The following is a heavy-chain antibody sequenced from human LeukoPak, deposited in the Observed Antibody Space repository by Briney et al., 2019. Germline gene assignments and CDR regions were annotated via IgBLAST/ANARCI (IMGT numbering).Heavy chain of an antibody. Sequence: ASVKVSCKASGYTFTGYYMHWVRQAPGQGLEWMGWINPNSGGTKYAQTFKGRITMTRDTSISTAYMELSSLRSDDTAVYYCARDGDTYGYYYYGLDVWGQGTTVTVSS. J-gene: IGHJ6*02. CDR2: INPNSGGT. D-gene: IGHD5-18*01. CDR1: GYTFTGYY. V-gene: IGHV1-2*02. CDR3: ARDGDTYGYYYYGLDV.